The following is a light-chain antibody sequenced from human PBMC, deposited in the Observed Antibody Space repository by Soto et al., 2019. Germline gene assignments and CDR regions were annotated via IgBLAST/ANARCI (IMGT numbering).Light chain of an antibody. Sequence: QSVLTQPPSASGTPGQRVTISFSGNSSNIGSNYVYWYQQLPGTAPKLLIYRNNQRPSVVPDRFSGSKSGTSASLAISGLRSEDEADYYCAAWDDSLSGLYVFGTGTKVTVL. CDR2: RNN. V-gene: IGLV1-47*01. CDR3: AAWDDSLSGLYV. CDR1: SSNIGSNY. J-gene: IGLJ1*01.